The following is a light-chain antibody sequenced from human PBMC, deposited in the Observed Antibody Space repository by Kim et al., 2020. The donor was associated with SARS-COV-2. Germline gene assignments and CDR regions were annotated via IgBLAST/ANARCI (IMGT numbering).Light chain of an antibody. CDR3: MQALQTPLT. J-gene: IGKJ4*01. CDR2: LGS. CDR1: QSLLHSNGYNY. V-gene: IGKV2-28*01. Sequence: DIVMTQSPLSLPVTPGEPASISCRSSQSLLHSNGYNYLDWYLQKPGQSPQVLIYLGSNRASGVPDRFSGSGSGTDFTLKISRVEAEDVGVYYCMQALQTPLTFGGGTKLEI.